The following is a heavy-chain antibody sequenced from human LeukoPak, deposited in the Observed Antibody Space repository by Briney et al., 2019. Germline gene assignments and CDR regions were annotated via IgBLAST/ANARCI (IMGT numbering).Heavy chain of an antibody. CDR3: ARGGVAAKYYFDY. CDR2: ICDSGAA. Sequence: PSETLSLTCTVSGASISPLYWSWIRQAPGKALEFIGYICDSGAANYNPSLKSRVTLSVDTSKNQFSLKLTSVTAADTAVYYCARGGVAAKYYFDYWGQGILVTVSS. CDR1: GASISPLY. V-gene: IGHV4-59*11. J-gene: IGHJ4*02. D-gene: IGHD6-13*01.